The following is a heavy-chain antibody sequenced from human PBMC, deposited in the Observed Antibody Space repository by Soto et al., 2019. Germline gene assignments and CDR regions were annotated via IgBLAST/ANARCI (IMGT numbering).Heavy chain of an antibody. CDR1: GFTFSSYA. CDR3: AKAGIAAAGTGGGMDV. J-gene: IGHJ6*02. Sequence: GGSLRLSCAASGFTFSSYAMSWVRQAPGKGLEWVSAISGSGGSTYYADSVKGRFTISRDNSKNTLYLQMNSLRAEDTAVYYCAKAGIAAAGTGGGMDVWGQGTTVTVSS. CDR2: ISGSGGST. D-gene: IGHD6-13*01. V-gene: IGHV3-23*01.